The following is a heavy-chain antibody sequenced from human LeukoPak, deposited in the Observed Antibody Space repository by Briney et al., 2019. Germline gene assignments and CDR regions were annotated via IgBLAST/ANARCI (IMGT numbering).Heavy chain of an antibody. J-gene: IGHJ5*02. V-gene: IGHV1-69*06. CDR3: AREWRANWFDP. Sequence: ASVKVSCKASGGTFSSYAISWVRQAPGQGLEWMGGIIPIFGTANYAQKFQGRVTITADKSTSTAYMELSSLRSEDMAVYYCAREWRANWFDPWGQGTLVTVSS. D-gene: IGHD5-24*01. CDR1: GGTFSSYA. CDR2: IIPIFGTA.